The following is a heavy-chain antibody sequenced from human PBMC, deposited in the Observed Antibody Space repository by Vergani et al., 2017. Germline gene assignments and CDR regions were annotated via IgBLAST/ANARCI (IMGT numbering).Heavy chain of an antibody. CDR1: GFTFISYA. CDR3: AKVCPRIAAAGIDY. Sequence: QVQLVESGGGVVQPGRSLRLSCAASGFTFISYAMHWVRQAPGKGLEWVAVISYDGSNKYYADSVKGRFTISRDNSKNTLYLQMTRLSAEDTAVYYCAKVCPRIAAAGIDYWGQGTLVTVSS. V-gene: IGHV3-30-3*01. J-gene: IGHJ4*02. D-gene: IGHD6-13*01. CDR2: ISYDGSNK.